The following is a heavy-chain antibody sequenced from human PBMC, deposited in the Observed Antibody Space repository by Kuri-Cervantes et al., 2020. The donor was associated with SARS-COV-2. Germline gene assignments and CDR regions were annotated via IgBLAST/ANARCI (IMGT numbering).Heavy chain of an antibody. CDR2: ISWNSGSI. CDR3: AKAAVTTLDTSHFDL. Sequence: SLKISCAASGFTFDDYAMHWVRQAPGKGLEWVSGISWNSGSIGYADSVKGRFTISRDNAKNSLYLQMNSLRAEDTALYYCAKAAVTTLDTSHFDLWGRSTLVTVSS. D-gene: IGHD4-17*01. V-gene: IGHV3-9*01. CDR1: GFTFDDYA. J-gene: IGHJ2*01.